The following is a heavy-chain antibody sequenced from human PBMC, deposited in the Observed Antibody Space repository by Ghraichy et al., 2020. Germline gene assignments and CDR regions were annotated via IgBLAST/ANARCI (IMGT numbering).Heavy chain of an antibody. Sequence: ESLNISCTVSGGSIYSSIYYWGWIRQPPGKGLEWIGSIYYSGSAYYNPSLKSRVTISVDTSKNQFFLRLSSVTAADTAVYYCARYTSGWYYFDYWGQGALVTVSS. CDR3: ARYTSGWYYFDY. D-gene: IGHD6-19*01. CDR2: IYYSGSA. V-gene: IGHV4-39*01. CDR1: GGSIYSSIYY. J-gene: IGHJ4*02.